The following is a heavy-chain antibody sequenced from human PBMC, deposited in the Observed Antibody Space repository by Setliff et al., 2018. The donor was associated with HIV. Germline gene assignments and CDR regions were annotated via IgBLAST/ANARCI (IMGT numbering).Heavy chain of an antibody. CDR3: ARDMNRRSYSDTSPHDY. J-gene: IGHJ4*02. Sequence: ASVKVSCKASGYTFTSYYMHWVRQAPGQGLEWMGIINPSSGSTSNKQKFQGRVTMTRDTSTNTVYMELSSLRFEDMAVYYCARDMNRRSYSDTSPHDYWGQGTLVTVSS. D-gene: IGHD3-22*01. CDR2: INPSSGST. V-gene: IGHV1-46*01. CDR1: GYTFTSYY.